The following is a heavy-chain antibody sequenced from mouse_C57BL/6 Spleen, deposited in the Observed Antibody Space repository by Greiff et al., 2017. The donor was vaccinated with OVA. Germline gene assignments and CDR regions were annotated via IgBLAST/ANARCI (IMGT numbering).Heavy chain of an antibody. CDR1: GYTSTSYW. D-gene: IGHD2-3*01. V-gene: IGHV1-69*01. CDR2: IDPSDSYT. Sequence: QVQLQQPGAELVMPGASVKLSCKASGYTSTSYWMHWVKQRPGQGLEWIGEIDPSDSYTNYNQKFKGKSTLTVDKSSSTAYMQLSSLTSEDSAVYYCARNGYYGAWFAYWGQGTLVTVSA. CDR3: ARNGYYGAWFAY. J-gene: IGHJ3*01.